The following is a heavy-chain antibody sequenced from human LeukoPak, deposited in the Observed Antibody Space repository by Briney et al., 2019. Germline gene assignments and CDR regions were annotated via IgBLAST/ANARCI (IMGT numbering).Heavy chain of an antibody. CDR2: IIPILGIA. D-gene: IGHD1-26*01. CDR1: GGTFSSYA. J-gene: IGHJ4*02. V-gene: IGHV1-69*04. Sequence: ASVKVSCKASGGTFSSYAISWVRQAPGQGLEWMGRIIPILGIANYAQKFQGRVTITADKSTSTAYMELSSLRSEDTAVYYCARVVGRSYDRPYLDYWGQGTLVTVSS. CDR3: ARVVGRSYDRPYLDY.